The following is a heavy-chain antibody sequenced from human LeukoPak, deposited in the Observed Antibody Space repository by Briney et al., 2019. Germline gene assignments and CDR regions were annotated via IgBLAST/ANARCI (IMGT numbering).Heavy chain of an antibody. V-gene: IGHV4-4*02. CDR2: IYHSGST. CDR3: ARVRVGAQVNDC. J-gene: IGHJ4*02. D-gene: IGHD1-26*01. Sequence: PSETLSLTCAVSGGSISSGNWWSWVRQPPGKGLEWIAEIYHSGSTNYNPSLKSRVTISVDKSKNQFSLKLSSVTAADTAVYYCARVRVGAQVNDCWGQGTLVTVSS. CDR1: GGSISSGNW.